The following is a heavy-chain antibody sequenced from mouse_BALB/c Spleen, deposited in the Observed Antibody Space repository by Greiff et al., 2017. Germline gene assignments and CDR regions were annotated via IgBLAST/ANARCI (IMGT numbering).Heavy chain of an antibody. V-gene: IGHV1S81*02. D-gene: IGHD2-4*01. Sequence: QVQLQQPGAELVKPGASVKLSCKASGYTFTSYWMHWVKQRPGQGLEWIGEINPSNGRTNYNEKFKSKATLTVDKSSSTAYMQLSSLTSEDSAVYYCARVITTDYAMDYWGQGTSVTVSS. CDR3: ARVITTDYAMDY. CDR2: INPSNGRT. J-gene: IGHJ4*01. CDR1: GYTFTSYW.